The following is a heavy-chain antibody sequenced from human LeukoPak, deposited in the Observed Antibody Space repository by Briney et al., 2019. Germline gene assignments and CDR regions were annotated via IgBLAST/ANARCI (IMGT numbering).Heavy chain of an antibody. Sequence: GASVKVTCKASGYTFTSYGISWVRQAPGQGLEWMGIINPSGGSTSYAQKFQGRVTMTRDTSTSTVYMELSSLRSEDTAVYYCARVQGITTVPGIDAFDIWGQGTMVTVSS. J-gene: IGHJ3*02. V-gene: IGHV1-46*01. D-gene: IGHD3-10*01. CDR1: GYTFTSYG. CDR3: ARVQGITTVPGIDAFDI. CDR2: INPSGGST.